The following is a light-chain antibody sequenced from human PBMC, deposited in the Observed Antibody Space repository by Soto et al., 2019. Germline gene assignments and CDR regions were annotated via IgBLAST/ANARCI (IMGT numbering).Light chain of an antibody. CDR1: SGHSNYA. CDR2: LNRDGSH. CDR3: QTWGSGIVI. Sequence: QLVVTQSPSASASLGASGKLTCTLSSGHSNYATAWHQQQPEKGPRYLMKLNRDGSHSKGDGIPNRFSGSSSGAERYLTTAGLQSEDAADYYCQTWGSGIVIFGGGTKVTVL. J-gene: IGLJ2*01. V-gene: IGLV4-69*01.